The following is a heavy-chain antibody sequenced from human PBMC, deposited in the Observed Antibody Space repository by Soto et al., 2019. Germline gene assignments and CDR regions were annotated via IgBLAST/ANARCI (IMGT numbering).Heavy chain of an antibody. Sequence: QVQLQESGPGLVKPSQTLSLTCTVSGGSISSGDYYWSWIRQPPGKGLEWIGYIYYSGSTYYNPSLKSRVTISVDTSKTQFSLKLSSVTAADPAVYYCARRARRDGYRNPHDAYDIWGQGTMVTVSS. CDR1: GGSISSGDYY. CDR3: ARRARRDGYRNPHDAYDI. CDR2: IYYSGST. J-gene: IGHJ3*02. V-gene: IGHV4-30-4*01. D-gene: IGHD5-12*01.